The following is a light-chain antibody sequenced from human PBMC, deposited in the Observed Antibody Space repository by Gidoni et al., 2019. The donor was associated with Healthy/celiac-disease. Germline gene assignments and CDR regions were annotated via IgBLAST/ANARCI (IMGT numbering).Light chain of an antibody. CDR3: SSYAGSNNLVV. CDR1: SSDVGGYNY. V-gene: IGLV2-8*01. J-gene: IGLJ2*01. CDR2: EVS. Sequence: QSALTQSPSASGSPGQSVTISCTGTSSDVGGYNYVSWYQQHPGKAPKLMIYEVSKRPSGVPDRFFGSKSGNTASLTVSGLQAEDEADYYCSSYAGSNNLVVFGGGTKLTVL.